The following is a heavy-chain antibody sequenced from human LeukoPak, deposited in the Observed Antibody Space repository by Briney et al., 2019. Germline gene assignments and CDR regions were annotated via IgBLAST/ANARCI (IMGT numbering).Heavy chain of an antibody. CDR3: AKDSGYDILTGYSSLTY. CDR1: GFIFSSHA. D-gene: IGHD3-9*01. V-gene: IGHV3-23*01. Sequence: GGSLRLSCAACGFIFSSHAMGWVRQAPGKGLEWVSSITGSGADTYYGDSVKGRFTIARDNSKNILYLQMNSLRAEDTAVYYCAKDSGYDILTGYSSLTYWGQGTLVTVSS. J-gene: IGHJ4*02. CDR2: ITGSGADT.